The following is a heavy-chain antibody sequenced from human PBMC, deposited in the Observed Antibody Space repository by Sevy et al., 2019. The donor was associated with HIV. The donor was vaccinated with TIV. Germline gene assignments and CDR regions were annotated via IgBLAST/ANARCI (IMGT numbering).Heavy chain of an antibody. J-gene: IGHJ1*01. V-gene: IGHV4-38-2*02. CDR1: GYSISSGYY. D-gene: IGHD3-22*01. Sequence: SETLSLTCTVSGYSISSGYYWGWIRQPPGKGLEWIGSIYHSGITYYNPSLKSRVTISVDTSKNRFSLRMSSVTAADTAVYYCARVRPRYYYDSSGSPEYFQHWGQGTLVTVSS. CDR3: ARVRPRYYYDSSGSPEYFQH. CDR2: IYHSGIT.